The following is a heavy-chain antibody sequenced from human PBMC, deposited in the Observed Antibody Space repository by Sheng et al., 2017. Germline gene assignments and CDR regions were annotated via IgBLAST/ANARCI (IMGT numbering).Heavy chain of an antibody. CDR1: GYSISSGYY. Sequence: QVQLQESGPGLVKPSETLSLTCTVSGYSISSGYYWGWIRQPPGKGLEWIGSIYHSGSTYYNPSLKSRVTISVDTSKNQFSLKLSSVTAADTAVYYCARDLTDTAMVTAGPGAGDFDLLGPGNAGHR. D-gene: IGHD5-18*01. CDR2: IYHSGST. J-gene: IGHJ4*02. CDR3: ARDLTDTAMVTAGPGAGDFDL. V-gene: IGHV4-38-2*02.